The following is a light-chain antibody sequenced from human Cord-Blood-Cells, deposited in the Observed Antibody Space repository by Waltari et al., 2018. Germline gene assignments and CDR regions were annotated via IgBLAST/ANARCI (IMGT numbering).Light chain of an antibody. J-gene: IGLJ2*01. V-gene: IGLV2-14*01. Sequence: QSALTQPASVSGSPGQSITISCTGTRSDVGGYNYVPWYHQHPGKAPKLMIYDVSNRPSGVSNRFSGSKSGNTASLTISGLQAEDEADYYCSSYTSSSTLVVFGGGTKLTVL. CDR1: RSDVGGYNY. CDR2: DVS. CDR3: SSYTSSSTLVV.